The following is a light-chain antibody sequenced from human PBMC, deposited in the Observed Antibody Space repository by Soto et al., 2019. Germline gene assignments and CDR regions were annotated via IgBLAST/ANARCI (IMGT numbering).Light chain of an antibody. CDR2: AAS. J-gene: IGKJ4*01. CDR1: QSISSY. Sequence: DIQMTQSPSSLSASVGDRVSITCRARQSISSYLNWYQQKPGKAPKLLIYAASSLQSGVPSRFSGSGSGTDFTLTISSLQPEVFATDYCQQSYSSPTFGGGTKVEIK. V-gene: IGKV1-39*01. CDR3: QQSYSSPT.